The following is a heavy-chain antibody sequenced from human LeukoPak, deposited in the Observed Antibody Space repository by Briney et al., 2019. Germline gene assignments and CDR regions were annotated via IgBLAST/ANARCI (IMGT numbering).Heavy chain of an antibody. CDR1: GGSISSGGYY. Sequence: LSLTCTVSGGSISSGGYYWSWIRQAPGKGLEWVAVIWYDENKKYYADSVKGRFTISRDNFKSTLYLQMNSLRVEDTAVYYCAREGLTTTPNNAFDIWGQGTLVTVS. CDR2: IWYDENKK. D-gene: IGHD4-4*01. J-gene: IGHJ3*02. V-gene: IGHV3-33*08. CDR3: AREGLTTTPNNAFDI.